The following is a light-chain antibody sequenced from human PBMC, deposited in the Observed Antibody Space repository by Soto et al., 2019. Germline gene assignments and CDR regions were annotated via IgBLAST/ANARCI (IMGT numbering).Light chain of an antibody. V-gene: IGLV2-14*01. Sequence: QSALTQPASVSGSPGQSITISCSGTSSDVGSSNYVSWYQQHPGKAPKLMIYEVSNRPSGVSNRFSGSKSGNTASLTISGLQAEDEADYYCSSYTGSSTVVFGGGTKLTVL. CDR2: EVS. CDR3: SSYTGSSTVV. CDR1: SSDVGSSNY. J-gene: IGLJ2*01.